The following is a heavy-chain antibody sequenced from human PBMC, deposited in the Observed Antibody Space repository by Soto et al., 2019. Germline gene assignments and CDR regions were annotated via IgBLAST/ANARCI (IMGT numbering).Heavy chain of an antibody. V-gene: IGHV4-39*01. Sequence: KAVSVKCGDLGGRLRSNTYDWAWVRQSPGKGLGWIASIYYSGTTYYHPSLKSRVTMSVDTPKNQVSLKLSSVTAADTAVYYCVRHWSSSGNNWFDPWGQGTQVTVSS. D-gene: IGHD1-1*01. J-gene: IGHJ5*02. CDR3: VRHWSSSGNNWFDP. CDR1: GGRLRSNTYD. CDR2: IYYSGTT.